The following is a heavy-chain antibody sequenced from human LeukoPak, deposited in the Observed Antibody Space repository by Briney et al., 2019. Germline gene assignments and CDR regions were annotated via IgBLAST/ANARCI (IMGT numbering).Heavy chain of an antibody. V-gene: IGHV4-39*07. CDR1: GGSISSSSYY. CDR3: ARDETKGDAFDI. Sequence: SETLSLTCTVSGGSISSSSYYWGWIRQPPGKGLEWIGSIYYIGSTYYNPSLKSRVTISVDTSKNQFSLKLSSVTAADTAVYYCARDETKGDAFDIWGQGTMVTVSS. J-gene: IGHJ3*02. CDR2: IYYIGST.